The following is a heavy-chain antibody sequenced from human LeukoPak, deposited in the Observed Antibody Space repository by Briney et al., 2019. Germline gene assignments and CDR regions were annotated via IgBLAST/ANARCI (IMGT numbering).Heavy chain of an antibody. V-gene: IGHV3-21*01. CDR3: ARRQDYYDSSGYRQPLDY. CDR2: IISSSSYI. CDR1: GSTFSSYS. J-gene: IGHJ4*02. Sequence: GGSLRLSRAASGSTFSSYSMNCARQPPGKGLEWVSSIISSSSYIYYSDSVKGRFTISRDNAKNSLYLKMNSLRAEDTAVYYCARRQDYYDSSGYRQPLDYWGQGTLVTVSS. D-gene: IGHD3-22*01.